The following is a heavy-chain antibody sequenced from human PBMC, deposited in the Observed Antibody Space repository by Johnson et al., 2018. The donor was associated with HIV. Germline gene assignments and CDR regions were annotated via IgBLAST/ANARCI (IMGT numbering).Heavy chain of an antibody. CDR3: ARYRIQWWSYVGTFDV. V-gene: IGHV3-30*04. Sequence: QVQLVESGGGVVQPGTSLRLSCAISGFTLSNYIMHWVRQAPGKGPEWVAGISYDGKNKDYGQSVRGRVTISRDNSKSTLILQMDSLRADDTAVYYCARYRIQWWSYVGTFDVWGQGTTVTVSS. CDR2: ISYDGKNK. J-gene: IGHJ3*01. D-gene: IGHD2-15*01. CDR1: GFTLSNYI.